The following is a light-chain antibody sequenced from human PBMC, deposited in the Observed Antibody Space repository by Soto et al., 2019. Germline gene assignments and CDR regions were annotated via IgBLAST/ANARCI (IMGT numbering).Light chain of an antibody. J-gene: IGLJ3*02. CDR2: LNNDGSH. CDR3: QTWGTGTWV. Sequence: QPVLTQSPSASASLGASVKLTCTLSSGHSSYAIAWHQQQPEKGPRYLMKLNNDGSHSKGDGIPDRFSGSSSGAERYLTISSLPSEDEADYYCQTWGTGTWVFGGGTKLTVL. V-gene: IGLV4-69*01. CDR1: SGHSSYA.